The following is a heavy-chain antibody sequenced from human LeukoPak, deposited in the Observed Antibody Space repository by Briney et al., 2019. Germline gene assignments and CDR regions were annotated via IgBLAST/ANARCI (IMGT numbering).Heavy chain of an antibody. V-gene: IGHV3-30*02. Sequence: PGGSLRLSCAASGFTFSSYGMHWVRQAPGKGLEWVAFIRYDGSNKYYADSVKGRFTISRDNSKNTLYLQMNSLRAEDTAVYYCAKEKRLVGATIPLGAFDIWGQGTMVTVSS. CDR1: GFTFSSYG. CDR2: IRYDGSNK. J-gene: IGHJ3*02. CDR3: AKEKRLVGATIPLGAFDI. D-gene: IGHD1-26*01.